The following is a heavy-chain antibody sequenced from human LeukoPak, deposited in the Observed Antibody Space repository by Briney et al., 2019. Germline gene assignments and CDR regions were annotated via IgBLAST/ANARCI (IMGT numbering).Heavy chain of an antibody. Sequence: GGSLRLSCAASGFTFSSYGMHWVRQAPGKGLEWVAVIRYDGSNKYYADSVKGRFTISRDNSKNTLYLQMNSLRAEDTAVYYCARDEYCSSTSCYFAPWFDPWGQGTLVTVSS. V-gene: IGHV3-33*01. CDR2: IRYDGSNK. CDR3: ARDEYCSSTSCYFAPWFDP. CDR1: GFTFSSYG. J-gene: IGHJ5*02. D-gene: IGHD2-2*01.